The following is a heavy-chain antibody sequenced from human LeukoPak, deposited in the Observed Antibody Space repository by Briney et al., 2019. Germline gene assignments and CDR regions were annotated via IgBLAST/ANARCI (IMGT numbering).Heavy chain of an antibody. D-gene: IGHD6-13*01. CDR3: ARRATSSSTWFFGY. CDR1: GYSFTSYW. J-gene: IGHJ4*02. Sequence: GESLKISCKGSGYSFTSYWIGWVRQMPGKGLEWMVIIYPGDSDATYSPSFQGQVTISADKSISTAYLQWSSLKASDTAMYYCARRATSSSTWFFGYWGQGTLVTVSS. V-gene: IGHV5-51*01. CDR2: IYPGDSDA.